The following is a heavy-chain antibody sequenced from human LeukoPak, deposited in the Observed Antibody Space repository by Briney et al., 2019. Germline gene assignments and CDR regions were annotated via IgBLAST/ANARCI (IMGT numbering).Heavy chain of an antibody. V-gene: IGHV3-7*01. Sequence: PGGSLRLSCAASGFTFSSYWMSWVRQAPGKGLEWVANIKQDGSEKYYVDSVKGRFTISRDNAKNSLYLQMNSLRAEDTAVYYCASGIAARPEYFDYWGQGTLVTVSS. D-gene: IGHD6-6*01. CDR2: IKQDGSEK. J-gene: IGHJ4*02. CDR1: GFTFSSYW. CDR3: ASGIAARPEYFDY.